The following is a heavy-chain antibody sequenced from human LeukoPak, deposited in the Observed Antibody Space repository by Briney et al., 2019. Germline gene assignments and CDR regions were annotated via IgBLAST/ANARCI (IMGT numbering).Heavy chain of an antibody. CDR1: GYTFTSYY. CDR3: ARGPSVVVVVAAYYFDY. CDR2: INPSGGST. J-gene: IGHJ4*02. Sequence: GASVKVSCKASGYTFTSYYVHWVRQAPGQGLEWMGIINPSGGSTSYAQKFQGRVTMTRDMSTSTVYMELSSLRSEDTAVYYCARGPSVVVVVAAYYFDYWGQGTLVTVSS. V-gene: IGHV1-46*01. D-gene: IGHD2-15*01.